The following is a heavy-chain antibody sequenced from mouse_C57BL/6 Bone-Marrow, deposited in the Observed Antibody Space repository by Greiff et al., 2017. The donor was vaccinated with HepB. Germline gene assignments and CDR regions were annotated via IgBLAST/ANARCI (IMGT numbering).Heavy chain of an antibody. Sequence: QVQLQQPGTELVKPGASVKLSCKASGYTFTSYWMHWVKQRPGQGLEWIGNINPSNGGTNYNEKFKSKATLTVDKSSSTAYMQLSSLTSEDSAVYYCAREEGYYGYYYRWAYWGQGTLVTVSA. D-gene: IGHD2-3*01. V-gene: IGHV1-53*01. CDR2: INPSNGGT. CDR1: GYTFTSYW. J-gene: IGHJ3*01. CDR3: AREEGYYGYYYRWAY.